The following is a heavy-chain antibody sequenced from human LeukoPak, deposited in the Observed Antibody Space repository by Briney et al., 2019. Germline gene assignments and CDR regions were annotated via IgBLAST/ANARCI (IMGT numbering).Heavy chain of an antibody. CDR2: IIPIFGTA. CDR3: ARWVDSSGSGAFDI. Sequence: ASVKVSCKASGGTFSSYAISWVRQAPGQGLEWMGGIIPIFGTANYAQKFQGRVTITADESTSTAYMELSSLRSEDTAVYYCARWVDSSGSGAFDIWGQGTMVTVSS. CDR1: GGTFSSYA. V-gene: IGHV1-69*13. J-gene: IGHJ3*02. D-gene: IGHD3-22*01.